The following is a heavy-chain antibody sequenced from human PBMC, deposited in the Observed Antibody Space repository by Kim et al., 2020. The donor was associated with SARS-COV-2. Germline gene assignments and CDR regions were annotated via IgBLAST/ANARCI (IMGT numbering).Heavy chain of an antibody. Sequence: ASVKVSCKASGYTFTSYGISWVRQAPGQGLEWMGWISAYNGNTNYAQKLQGRVTMTTDTSTSTAYMELRSLRSDDTAVYYCARAGSLWATYNWFDPWGQGTLVTVSS. CDR1: GYTFTSYG. D-gene: IGHD5-12*01. V-gene: IGHV1-18*01. J-gene: IGHJ5*02. CDR3: ARAGSLWATYNWFDP. CDR2: ISAYNGNT.